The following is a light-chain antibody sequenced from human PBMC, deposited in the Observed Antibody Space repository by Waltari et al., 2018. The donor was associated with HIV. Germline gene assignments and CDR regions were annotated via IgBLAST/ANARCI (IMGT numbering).Light chain of an antibody. J-gene: IGKJ3*01. CDR3: LQDYNYPFT. CDR1: QGVRDD. Sequence: AIQMTQSPSSLSASVGDRVTITCRASQGVRDDLGWFQQKPGKAPKLLIYAASSLQSGVPSRFSGSGSGTDFTLTISSLQPEDFATYYCLQDYNYPFTFGPGTKVDIK. V-gene: IGKV1-6*02. CDR2: AAS.